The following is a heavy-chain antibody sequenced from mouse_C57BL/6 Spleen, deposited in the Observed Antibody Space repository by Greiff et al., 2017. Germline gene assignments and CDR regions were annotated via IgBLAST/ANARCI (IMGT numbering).Heavy chain of an antibody. CDR2: IYTGDGAT. V-gene: IGHV1-82*01. CDR3: ATYDGYPSIAMDY. D-gene: IGHD2-3*01. CDR1: GFAFSSSW. Sequence: QVQLKESGPELVKPGASVTISCKASGFAFSSSWMNWVKQRPGKGLEWIGRIYTGDGATNYNGKFKGKATLTADKSSSTSYMQLSSLTSEDSAVYFCATYDGYPSIAMDYWGQGTSVTVSS. J-gene: IGHJ4*01.